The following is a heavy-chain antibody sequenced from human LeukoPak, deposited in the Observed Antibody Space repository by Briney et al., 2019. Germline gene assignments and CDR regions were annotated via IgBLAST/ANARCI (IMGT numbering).Heavy chain of an antibody. D-gene: IGHD2/OR15-2a*01. CDR2: IYPGDSDT. CDR3: ARGNTVASFDY. CDR1: GYSFNSYW. J-gene: IGHJ4*02. Sequence: GESLKISCKGSGYSFNSYWIGWVRQMPGKGLEWMGIIYPGDSDTRYSPSFQGQVIISVDRSTGTAYLQWSSLKASDTAMYYCARGNTVASFDYWGQGTLVTVPS. V-gene: IGHV5-51*01.